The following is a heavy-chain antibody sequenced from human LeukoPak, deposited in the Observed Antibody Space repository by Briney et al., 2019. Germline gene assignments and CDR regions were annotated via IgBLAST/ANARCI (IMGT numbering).Heavy chain of an antibody. Sequence: GGSLRLSCAASGFTFSSYDMSWVRQGPVKGLEWVSGIGGSGDSTYYADSVKGRFTISRDNSKNTLYLQVNSLRAEDTAVYYCGKVGKYCSTASCYIDNWGQGTLVTVSS. V-gene: IGHV3-23*01. CDR1: GFTFSSYD. CDR2: IGGSGDST. J-gene: IGHJ4*02. CDR3: GKVGKYCSTASCYIDN. D-gene: IGHD2-2*02.